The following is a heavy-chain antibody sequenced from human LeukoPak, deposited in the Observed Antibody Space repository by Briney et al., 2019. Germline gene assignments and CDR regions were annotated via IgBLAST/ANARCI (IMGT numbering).Heavy chain of an antibody. D-gene: IGHD3-10*01. Sequence: PWVSLRLSCAASVFTFSTYWMSWVRQSPGKGLQWAAHIKEDGSEKRHVDSVKGRFTISRDNGKNSLYLEMNSLSPEDTAVYYCVRLVRGPDYWGQGTLVTVSS. V-gene: IGHV3-7*01. CDR2: IKEDGSEK. CDR1: VFTFSTYW. J-gene: IGHJ4*02. CDR3: VRLVRGPDY.